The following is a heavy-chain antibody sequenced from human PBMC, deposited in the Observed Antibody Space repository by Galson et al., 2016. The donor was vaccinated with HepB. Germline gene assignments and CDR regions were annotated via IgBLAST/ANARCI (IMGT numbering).Heavy chain of an antibody. Sequence: TLSLTCTVSGASISSYYWSWIRQPPNKGLEWMGYVYNSGGTSYNPSLQSRVTISEDTSKNEFSLKLSSVTPADTAVYFRARTYYDFWSGYFDYWGQGIPVTVSS. CDR2: VYNSGGT. CDR1: GASISSYY. V-gene: IGHV4-59*01. D-gene: IGHD3-3*01. CDR3: ARTYYDFWSGYFDY. J-gene: IGHJ4*02.